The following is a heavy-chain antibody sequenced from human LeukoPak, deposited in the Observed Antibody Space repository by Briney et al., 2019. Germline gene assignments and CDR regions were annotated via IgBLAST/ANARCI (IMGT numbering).Heavy chain of an antibody. J-gene: IGHJ4*02. CDR1: GFMFGTYI. Sequence: GGSLRLSCAASGFMFGTYIMTWVRQAPGKGLEWISYINSINAVYYTDSVEGRFSISRDNAKNSLYLQMNSLRVEDTAIYYCARVSARGYDYWGRGTLVTVSS. CDR2: INSINAV. CDR3: ARVSARGYDY. D-gene: IGHD5-18*01. V-gene: IGHV3-48*01.